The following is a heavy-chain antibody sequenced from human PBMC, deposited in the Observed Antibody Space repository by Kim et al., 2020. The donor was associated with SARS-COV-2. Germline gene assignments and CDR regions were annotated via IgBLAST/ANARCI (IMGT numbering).Heavy chain of an antibody. CDR3: ASGLGGGYYYFDY. J-gene: IGHJ4*02. V-gene: IGHV3-30-3*01. D-gene: IGHD6-13*01. CDR2: ISYDGSNK. CDR1: GFTFSSYA. Sequence: GGSLRLSCAASGFTFSSYAMHWVCQAPGKGLEWVAVISYDGSNKYYADSVKGRFTISRDNSKNTLYLQMNSLRAEDTAVYYCASGLGGGYYYFDYWGQGTLVTVSS.